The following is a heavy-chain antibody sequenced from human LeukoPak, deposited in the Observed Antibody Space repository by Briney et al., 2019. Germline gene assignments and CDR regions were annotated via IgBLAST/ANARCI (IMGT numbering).Heavy chain of an antibody. CDR2: IYYSGST. J-gene: IGHJ4*02. Sequence: SETLSPTCTVSGGSISSYYWSWIRQPPGKGLEWIGYIYYSGSTNYNPSLKSRVTISVDTSKNQFSLKLSSVTAADTAVYYCARDYLGGFDYWGQGTLVTVSS. CDR1: GGSISSYY. D-gene: IGHD2/OR15-2a*01. V-gene: IGHV4-59*01. CDR3: ARDYLGGFDY.